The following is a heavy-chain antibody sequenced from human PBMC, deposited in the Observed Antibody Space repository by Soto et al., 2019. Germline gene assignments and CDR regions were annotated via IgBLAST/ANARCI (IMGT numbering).Heavy chain of an antibody. V-gene: IGHV3-74*01. D-gene: IGHD1-26*01. CDR2: INSDGSST. CDR1: GFTLSSYW. Sequence: GGSLRLSCAASGFTLSSYWMHWVRQAPGKGLVWVSRINSDGSSTSYADSVKGRFTISRDNAKNTLYLQMNSLRAEDTAVYYCARVRVGGPYYFDYWGQGTLVTVSS. CDR3: ARVRVGGPYYFDY. J-gene: IGHJ4*02.